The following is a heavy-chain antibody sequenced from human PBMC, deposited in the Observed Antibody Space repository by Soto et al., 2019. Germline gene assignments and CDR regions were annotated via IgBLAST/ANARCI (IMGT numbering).Heavy chain of an antibody. CDR1: GFTFRDYG. D-gene: IGHD2-21*01. CDR3: AKDVDVVWVPASRPFDH. Sequence: GGSLRLSCAAFGFTFRDYGMHWVRQTPGKGLEWVAMISSDRSNKYYADSVKGRFTISRDNSKNTLYLQMNSLRGDDTAMYYCAKDVDVVWVPASRPFDHWGQGTLVTVS. J-gene: IGHJ4*02. V-gene: IGHV3-30*18. CDR2: ISSDRSNK.